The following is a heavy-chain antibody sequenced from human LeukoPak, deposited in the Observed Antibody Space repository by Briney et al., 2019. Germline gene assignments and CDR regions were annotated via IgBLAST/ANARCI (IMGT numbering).Heavy chain of an antibody. V-gene: IGHV1-2*02. CDR3: ARDYYGSGSYYQLGY. Sequence: ASVKVSCKASGYTFTGYYMHWVRQAPGQGLEWMGWINPNSGGAKYAQKFQGRVTMTRDTSITTVYMELSSLRSDDTAVYYCARDYYGSGSYYQLGYWGQGTLVTVSS. D-gene: IGHD3-10*01. J-gene: IGHJ4*02. CDR2: INPNSGGA. CDR1: GYTFTGYY.